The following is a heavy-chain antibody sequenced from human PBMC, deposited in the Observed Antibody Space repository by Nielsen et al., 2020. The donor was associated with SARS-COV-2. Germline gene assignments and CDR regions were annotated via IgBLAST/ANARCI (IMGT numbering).Heavy chain of an antibody. J-gene: IGHJ6*03. CDR1: GASVSSNGW. D-gene: IGHD2-2*02. CDR2: VSHTGST. Sequence: SETLSLTCAVSGASVSSNGWWSWVRQPPGKGLEWIGEVSHTGSTNCNPSLKTRVTLSMDRSKKQFSLRLTSVSAADTAVYFCARGDLVVVPSPLLGLGPIFYYFYLDVWGKGTTVIVSS. CDR3: ARGDLVVVPSPLLGLGPIFYYFYLDV. V-gene: IGHV4-4*02.